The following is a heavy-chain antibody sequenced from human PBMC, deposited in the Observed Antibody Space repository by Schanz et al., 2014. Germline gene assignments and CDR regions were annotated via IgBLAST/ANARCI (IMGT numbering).Heavy chain of an antibody. CDR1: GFTFSDYY. J-gene: IGHJ3*02. CDR3: ARENLNWEAFDI. V-gene: IGHV3-11*04. D-gene: IGHD7-27*01. Sequence: VQLLESGGGLVQPGGSLRLSCAASGFTFSDYYMTWIRQAPGKGLEWVSYINGGGETTYYADSVRGRFTISRDNAKNSLFLQMNSLRADDTAVYYCARENLNWEAFDIWGQGTTVTVS. CDR2: INGGGETT.